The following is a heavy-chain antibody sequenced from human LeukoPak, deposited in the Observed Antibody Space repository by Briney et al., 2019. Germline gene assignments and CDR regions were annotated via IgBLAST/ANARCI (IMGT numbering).Heavy chain of an antibody. D-gene: IGHD2-15*01. CDR3: ARHPGWSSFDI. CDR2: INQDGGTK. Sequence: GGSLRLACVASGFSFTSYWMSWVRHAPGKGLEFVANINQDGGTKNYVDSVKGRFTISRDNAENSLYLHMSSLRAEDTALYYCARHPGWSSFDIWGQGIMVTVSS. CDR1: GFSFTSYW. V-gene: IGHV3-7*01. J-gene: IGHJ3*02.